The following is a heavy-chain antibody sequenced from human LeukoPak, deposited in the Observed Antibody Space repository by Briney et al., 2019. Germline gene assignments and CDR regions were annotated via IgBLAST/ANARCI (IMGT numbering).Heavy chain of an antibody. Sequence: SETLSLTCAVSGGSISSSNWWSWVRQPPGKGLEWIGEIYHTGSTNYNPSLKSRVTISVGKSKNQFSLKLSSVTAADTAVYYCAREPRGVLRGAFDIWGQGTMVTVSS. J-gene: IGHJ3*02. CDR3: AREPRGVLRGAFDI. V-gene: IGHV4-4*02. D-gene: IGHD3-10*01. CDR2: IYHTGST. CDR1: GGSISSSNW.